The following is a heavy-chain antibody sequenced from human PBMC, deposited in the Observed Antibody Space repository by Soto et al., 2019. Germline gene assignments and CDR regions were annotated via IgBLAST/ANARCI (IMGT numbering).Heavy chain of an antibody. D-gene: IGHD3-3*01. CDR3: ASSITIFGVDPFYFDY. Sequence: SETLSLTCTVSGGSISNGGYYLSWIRQHPGKGLEWIGYIYYSGSTYYNPSLKSRVTISVDTSKNQFSLKLSSVTAADTAVYYCASSITIFGVDPFYFDYWGQGTLVTVSS. CDR1: GGSISNGGYY. CDR2: IYYSGST. V-gene: IGHV4-31*03. J-gene: IGHJ4*02.